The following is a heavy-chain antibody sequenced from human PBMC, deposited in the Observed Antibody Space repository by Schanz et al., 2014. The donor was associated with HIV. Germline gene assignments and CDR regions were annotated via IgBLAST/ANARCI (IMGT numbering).Heavy chain of an antibody. CDR2: MNPHSGNT. V-gene: IGHV1-8*01. D-gene: IGHD4-4*01. J-gene: IGHJ4*02. Sequence: QVQLVQSGAEVKKPGSSVKVSCKASGGTFTSYDINWVRQATGQGLEWMGWMNPHSGNTGYAQKFQGRVTMTRDTSITTAYMELRSLRSDDTAVYYCARDGSKTIDYWGQGTLVTV. CDR3: ARDGSKTIDY. CDR1: GGTFTSYD.